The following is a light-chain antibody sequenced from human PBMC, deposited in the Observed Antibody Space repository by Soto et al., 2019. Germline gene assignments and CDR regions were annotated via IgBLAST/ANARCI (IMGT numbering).Light chain of an antibody. V-gene: IGLV2-14*03. CDR2: DAT. CDR3: SSYTSTSTDV. J-gene: IGLJ1*01. CDR1: SSDFGGYTY. Sequence: SVLTQPASVSGSPGQSITISCTGTSSDFGGYTYVSWYQQHPGKAPKLMIFDATSRPSGVSNRFSGSKSDNTASLTIAGLQAEDEADYYCSSYTSTSTDVFGTGTKVT.